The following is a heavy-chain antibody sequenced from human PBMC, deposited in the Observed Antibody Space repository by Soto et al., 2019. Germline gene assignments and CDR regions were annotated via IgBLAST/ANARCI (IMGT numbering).Heavy chain of an antibody. J-gene: IGHJ6*02. V-gene: IGHV1-18*01. D-gene: IGHD2-15*01. Sequence: GASVKVCCKASGYTFTSYGISWVRQAPGQGLEWMGWISAYNGNTNYAQKLQGRVTMTTDTSTSTAYMELRSLRSDDTAVYYCARDLVVAARYGMDVWGQGTTVTVSS. CDR2: ISAYNGNT. CDR1: GYTFTSYG. CDR3: ARDLVVAARYGMDV.